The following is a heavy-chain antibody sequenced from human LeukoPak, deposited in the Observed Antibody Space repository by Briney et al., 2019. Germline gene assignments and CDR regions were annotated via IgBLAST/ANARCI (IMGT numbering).Heavy chain of an antibody. Sequence: SETLSLTCAVYGGSFSGYYWSWIRQPPGKGLEWIGEINHSGSTYYNPSLKSRVTISVDTSKNQFSLKLSSVTAADTAVYYCARTAVAATTDDAFDIWGQGTMVTVSS. CDR1: GGSFSGYY. CDR2: INHSGST. D-gene: IGHD6-19*01. J-gene: IGHJ3*02. CDR3: ARTAVAATTDDAFDI. V-gene: IGHV4-34*01.